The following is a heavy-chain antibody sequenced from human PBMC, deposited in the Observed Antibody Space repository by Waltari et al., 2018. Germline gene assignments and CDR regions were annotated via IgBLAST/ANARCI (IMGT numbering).Heavy chain of an antibody. Sequence: QLQLQESGPGPVKPSETLSLTCTVSGGSICSSSYYWGCIRLPPGKGLEWIGSIYYSGGTYYNPSLKSRVTISVDTSKNQFSLKLSSVTAADTAVYYCARALGYYGSGHWGQGTLVTVSS. CDR1: GGSICSSSYY. D-gene: IGHD3-10*01. CDR2: IYYSGGT. J-gene: IGHJ4*02. CDR3: ARALGYYGSGH. V-gene: IGHV4-39*07.